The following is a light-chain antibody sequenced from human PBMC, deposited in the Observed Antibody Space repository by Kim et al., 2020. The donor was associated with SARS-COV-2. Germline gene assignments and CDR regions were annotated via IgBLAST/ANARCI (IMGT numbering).Light chain of an antibody. J-gene: IGLJ1*01. V-gene: IGLV1-47*01. CDR3: AAWDDTLGGFYL. CDR1: GSNIGSNY. Sequence: QRVTISCSGSGSNIGSNYVSWYQHLPGAAPKLLIYNNNQRPSGVPGRFSGSKSGTSASLAISGLRSEDEADYYCAAWDDTLGGFYLFGTGTKVTVL. CDR2: NNN.